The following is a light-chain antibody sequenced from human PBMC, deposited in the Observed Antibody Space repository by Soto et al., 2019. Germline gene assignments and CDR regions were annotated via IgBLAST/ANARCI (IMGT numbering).Light chain of an antibody. J-gene: IGLJ3*02. V-gene: IGLV2-14*01. CDR1: SSDVGAYRY. CDR2: EVS. CDR3: SSYTTTTAWV. Sequence: QSALTQPASVSGSPGQSITISCTGSSSDVGAYRYVSWFQQHPGRAPKLIIYEVSNRPSGVSDRFSGSKSGNTASLTISGLKAEDDADYHCSSYTTTTAWVFGGGTQLTVL.